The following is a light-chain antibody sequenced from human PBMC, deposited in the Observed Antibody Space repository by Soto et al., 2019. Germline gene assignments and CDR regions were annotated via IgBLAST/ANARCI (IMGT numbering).Light chain of an antibody. J-gene: IGLJ1*01. CDR2: EVS. V-gene: IGLV2-14*01. CDR3: SSYTSSSTQV. CDR1: SSDVGGYNY. Sequence: QSALTQPARVSGSPGQSITISCTGTSSDVGGYNYVSWYQQHPGKAPKLMIYEVSNRPSGVSNRFSGSKSGNTASLTISGLQAEDEADYYCSSYTSSSTQVFGTGTKVTVL.